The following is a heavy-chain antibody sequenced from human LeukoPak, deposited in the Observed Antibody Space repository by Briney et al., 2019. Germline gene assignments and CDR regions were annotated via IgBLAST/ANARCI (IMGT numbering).Heavy chain of an antibody. Sequence: PSETLSLTCTVSGGSISSYYWIWIRQPPGKGLEWIGYIYYSGSTNYNPSLKSRVTISVNTSKNQFSLKLSSVTDADTAVYYCARGLYYGSGSYYFDYWGQGTLVTVSS. CDR3: ARGLYYGSGSYYFDY. CDR1: GGSISSYY. V-gene: IGHV4-59*01. D-gene: IGHD3-10*01. CDR2: IYYSGST. J-gene: IGHJ4*02.